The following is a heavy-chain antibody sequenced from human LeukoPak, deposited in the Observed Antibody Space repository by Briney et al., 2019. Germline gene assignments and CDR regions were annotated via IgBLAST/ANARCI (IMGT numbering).Heavy chain of an antibody. Sequence: PGGSLRLSCAASGFAFSSYNMSWVRQAPGKGLEWVSSISTSSSYIYYADSLKGRFTISRDNAKNSLFLQMNNLEAEDTAVYYCARVVIGEIYDFWSGYYNDWGQGTLVTVS. CDR1: GFAFSSYN. V-gene: IGHV3-21*01. CDR2: ISTSSSYI. CDR3: ARVVIGEIYDFWSGYYND. D-gene: IGHD3-3*01. J-gene: IGHJ4*02.